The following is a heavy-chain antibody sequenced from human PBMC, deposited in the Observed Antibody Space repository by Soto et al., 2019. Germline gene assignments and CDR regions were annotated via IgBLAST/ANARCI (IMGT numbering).Heavy chain of an antibody. Sequence: QVQLVQSGAEVKKPGASVKVSCKASGYTFTSYNINWVRQATGQGLEWMGWMNPDSGNTGFAQKFEGRVAMTSSTSTSTAYMELSSLNSDDTAVYFCAREDFYGSGSYSYWGQGTLVTVSS. CDR1: GYTFTSYN. V-gene: IGHV1-8*01. CDR2: MNPDSGNT. D-gene: IGHD3-10*01. CDR3: AREDFYGSGSYSY. J-gene: IGHJ4*02.